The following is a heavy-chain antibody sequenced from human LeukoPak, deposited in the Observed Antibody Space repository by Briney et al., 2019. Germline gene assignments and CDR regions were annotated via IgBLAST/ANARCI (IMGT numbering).Heavy chain of an antibody. V-gene: IGHV3-11*01. CDR3: AKWSSVFHLLDY. CDR1: GFTFSDYY. J-gene: IGHJ4*02. Sequence: GGSLRLSCAASGFTFSDYYMSWIRQAPGKGLEWVSYISSSGSTIYYADSVKGRFTISRDNAKNSLYLQMNSLRAEDTAVYYCAKWSSVFHLLDYWGQGTLVTVSS. D-gene: IGHD2-8*01. CDR2: ISSSGSTI.